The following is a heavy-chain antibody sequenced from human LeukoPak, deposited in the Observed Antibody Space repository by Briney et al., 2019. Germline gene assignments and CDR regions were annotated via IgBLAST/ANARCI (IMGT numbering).Heavy chain of an antibody. D-gene: IGHD4-17*01. V-gene: IGHV5-51*01. CDR1: GYSFTNYW. CDR3: TRARYYGDTYYFDY. CDR2: IYPVDSDT. Sequence: GESLKISCKGSGYSFTNYWIAWVRQMPGKGLEWMGIIYPVDSDTRYSPSFQGQVTISADKSISTAYPQWSSLKASDTAMYYCTRARYYGDTYYFDYWGQGTLVTVSS. J-gene: IGHJ4*02.